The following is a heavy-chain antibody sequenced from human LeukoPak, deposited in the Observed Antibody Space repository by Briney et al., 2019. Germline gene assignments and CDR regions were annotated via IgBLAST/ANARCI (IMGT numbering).Heavy chain of an antibody. CDR3: ARHKGLGYCSSTSCYRKIPSNSNWFDP. CDR2: INHSGST. V-gene: IGHV4-34*01. J-gene: IGHJ5*02. D-gene: IGHD2-2*01. Sequence: SETLSLTCAVYGGSFSGYYWSWIRQPPGKGLEWIGEINHSGSTNYNPSLKSRVTISVDTSKNQFSLKLSSVTAADTAVYYCARHKGLGYCSSTSCYRKIPSNSNWFDPWGQGTLVTVSS. CDR1: GGSFSGYY.